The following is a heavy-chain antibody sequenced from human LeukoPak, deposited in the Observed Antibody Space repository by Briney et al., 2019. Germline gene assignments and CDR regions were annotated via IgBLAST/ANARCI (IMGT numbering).Heavy chain of an antibody. Sequence: SETLSLTCTVSGGSISSTSHYWGWIRQPPGKGLEWIGNIYYSGTTYYNPSLKSRVSISVDTSKNWFSLKLSSVTAADRAVYLCVRHLTSKYSSGWYYVDYWGQGTLVTVSS. V-gene: IGHV4-39*01. CDR2: IYYSGTT. CDR3: VRHLTSKYSSGWYYVDY. CDR1: GGSISSTSHY. D-gene: IGHD6-19*01. J-gene: IGHJ4*02.